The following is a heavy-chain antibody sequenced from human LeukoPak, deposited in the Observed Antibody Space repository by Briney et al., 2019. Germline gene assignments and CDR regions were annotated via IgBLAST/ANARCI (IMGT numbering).Heavy chain of an antibody. Sequence: ASVTVSCKASGYTFTSYAMHWVRQAPGQRLEWMGWINAGNGNTKYSQKFQGRVTITRDTSASTAYMELSSLRSEDTAVYYCARDGPYYYDLLSQTDAFDIWGQGTMVTVSS. J-gene: IGHJ3*02. V-gene: IGHV1-3*01. CDR2: INAGNGNT. D-gene: IGHD3-22*01. CDR3: ARDGPYYYDLLSQTDAFDI. CDR1: GYTFTSYA.